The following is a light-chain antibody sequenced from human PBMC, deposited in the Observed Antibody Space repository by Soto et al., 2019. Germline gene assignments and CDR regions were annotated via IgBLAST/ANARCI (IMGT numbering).Light chain of an antibody. CDR3: QQYNNWPPLT. CDR2: GAS. V-gene: IGKV3-15*01. CDR1: QSVSSN. Sequence: EIVMTQSPATLSVSPGERATLSCRASQSVSSNLAWYQQKPGQAPRLLIYGASTRATGIPASFSGSGSGTEFTLTISSLQSEDFAVYYCQQYNNWPPLTFGQGTKVEI. J-gene: IGKJ1*01.